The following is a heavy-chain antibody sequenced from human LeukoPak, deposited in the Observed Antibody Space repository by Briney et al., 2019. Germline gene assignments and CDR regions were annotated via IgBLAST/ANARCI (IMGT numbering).Heavy chain of an antibody. D-gene: IGHD3-16*02. CDR3: ARDGYYDYVWGSYHSDY. CDR2: IKQDGSEK. J-gene: IGHJ4*02. CDR1: GFTFSSYW. Sequence: GGSLRLSCAASGFTFSSYWMSWVRQAPGKGLEWVANIKQDGSEKYYVDSVKGRFTISRDNSKNTLYLQMNSLRAEDTAVYYCARDGYYDYVWGSYHSDYWGQGTLVTVSS. V-gene: IGHV3-7*01.